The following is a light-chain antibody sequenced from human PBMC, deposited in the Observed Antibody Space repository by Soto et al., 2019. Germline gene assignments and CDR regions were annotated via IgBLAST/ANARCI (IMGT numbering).Light chain of an antibody. CDR1: QDIRNY. CDR2: DAS. V-gene: IGKV1-33*01. Sequence: INVTQSPTYLSDSVRDKVTITCQASQDIRNYLNWYQHKPGKAPKVLIYDASNLDTGVPSRISGSGSGTDFTFTISSLQPDDIATYYCQQYNSYTCTFGQGTKLDIK. CDR3: QQYNSYTCT. J-gene: IGKJ5*01.